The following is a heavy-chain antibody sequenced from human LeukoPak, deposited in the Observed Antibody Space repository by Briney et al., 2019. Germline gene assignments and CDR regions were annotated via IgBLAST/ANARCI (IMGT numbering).Heavy chain of an antibody. CDR1: GFTFSSYS. D-gene: IGHD6-19*01. CDR3: AREGGGIAVTSLDY. CDR2: ISSSSSYI. J-gene: IGHJ4*02. Sequence: GGSLRLSCAASGFTFSSYSMNWVRQAPGKGLEWVSSISSSSSYIYYADSVKGRFTISRDNAKNSLYLQMNSLRAEDTAVYYCAREGGGIAVTSLDYWGQETLVTVSS. V-gene: IGHV3-21*01.